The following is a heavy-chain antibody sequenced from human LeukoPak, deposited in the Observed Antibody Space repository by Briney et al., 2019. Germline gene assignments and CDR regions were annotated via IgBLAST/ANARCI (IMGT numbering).Heavy chain of an antibody. CDR1: GFTFSSYA. D-gene: IGHD6-6*01. Sequence: GGSLRLSCAASGFTFSSYAMSWVRQAPGKGLEWVSAISGSGGSTYYADSVKGRFTISRDNSKNTLYLQMNSLRAEDTAVYYCARPYNSSSSSYFDYWGQGTLVTVSS. V-gene: IGHV3-23*01. J-gene: IGHJ4*02. CDR3: ARPYNSSSSSYFDY. CDR2: ISGSGGST.